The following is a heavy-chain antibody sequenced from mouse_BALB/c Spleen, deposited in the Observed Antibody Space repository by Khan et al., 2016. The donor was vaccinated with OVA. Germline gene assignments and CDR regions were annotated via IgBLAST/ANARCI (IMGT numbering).Heavy chain of an antibody. J-gene: IGHJ2*01. CDR2: ISSGGGYT. CDR3: ARTCGYYGSKYFDC. V-gene: IGHV5-9-3*01. CDR1: GYTFSNYA. Sequence: EVELVESGGGLVKPGGSLKFSCAASGYTFSNYAMSWVRQTPEKRLEWVATISSGGGYTYYPDSVKGRFTISTDTATNTPYLQMSSLRSEDTAMYYCARTCGYYGSKYFDCWGQGTTLTVSS. D-gene: IGHD1-1*01.